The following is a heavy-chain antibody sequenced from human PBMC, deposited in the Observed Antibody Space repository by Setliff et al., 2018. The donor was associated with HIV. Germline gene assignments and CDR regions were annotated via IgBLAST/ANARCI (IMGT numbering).Heavy chain of an antibody. CDR1: GGSISRSRNY. Sequence: SETLSLTCAVYGGSISRSRNYWGWIRQPPGKGLEWIGSIYYSGSTYYNPSLKSRVTISVDTSKNQFSLKLSSVTAADTAVYYCARSPLWSGYEGEAFDIWGQGTMVTVSS. V-gene: IGHV4-39*07. CDR3: ARSPLWSGYEGEAFDI. J-gene: IGHJ3*02. D-gene: IGHD3-3*01. CDR2: IYYSGST.